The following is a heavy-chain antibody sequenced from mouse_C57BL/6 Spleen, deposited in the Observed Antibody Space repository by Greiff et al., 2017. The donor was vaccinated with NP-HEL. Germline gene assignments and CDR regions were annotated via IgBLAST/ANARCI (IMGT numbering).Heavy chain of an antibody. J-gene: IGHJ4*01. V-gene: IGHV1-26*01. CDR3: ARRLAMDY. CDR1: GYTFTDYY. CDR2: INPNNGGT. D-gene: IGHD1-2*01. Sequence: VQLQQSGPELVKPGASVKISCKASGYTFTDYYMNWVKQSHGKSLEWIGDINPNNGGTSYNQKFKGKATLTVDKSSSTAYMELRSLTSEDSAVYYCARRLAMDYWGKGTSVTVSS.